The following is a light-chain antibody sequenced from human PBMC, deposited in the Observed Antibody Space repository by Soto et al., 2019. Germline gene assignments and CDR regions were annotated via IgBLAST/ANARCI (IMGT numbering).Light chain of an antibody. CDR3: SSYTSGSLYV. Sequence: QSVLTQPASGSGAAGQSIAISCTGTSSDVGGYNYVSWYQQHPGKAPKVMIYDVSNRPSGVSDRFSGSKSGNTASLTISGLQADDEADYYCSSYTSGSLYVFGTGTKVTVL. V-gene: IGLV2-14*01. CDR2: DVS. J-gene: IGLJ1*01. CDR1: SSDVGGYNY.